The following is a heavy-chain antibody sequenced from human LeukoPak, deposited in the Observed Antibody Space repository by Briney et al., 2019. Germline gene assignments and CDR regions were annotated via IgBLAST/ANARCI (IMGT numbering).Heavy chain of an antibody. J-gene: IGHJ4*02. CDR3: ARGKELDY. V-gene: IGHV1-3*01. CDR1: GYTFTIYA. D-gene: IGHD1-1*01. Sequence: ASVKVSFNASGYTFTIYAIHLVRHAPGQRLEWMGWINAGNGKTKYSHKVQGRVPITRDTYARTAYMELSSLRSEDTAVYYCARGKELDYWGQGTLVSVS. CDR2: INAGNGKT.